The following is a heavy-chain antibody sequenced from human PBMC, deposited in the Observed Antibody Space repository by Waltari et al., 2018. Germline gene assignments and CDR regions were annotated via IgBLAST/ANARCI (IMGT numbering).Heavy chain of an antibody. J-gene: IGHJ6*03. V-gene: IGHV4-34*01. CDR3: ARGYDFWSGYYKNYYYMDV. Sequence: QMQLQQWGAGLLKPSETMSLTCAVYGGSFSGYYWSWIRQPPGQGLEWIGDINHSGSTNYNPSLKSRVTISVDTSKNQFALKLSSVTAADTAVYYCARGYDFWSGYYKNYYYMDVWGKGTTVTISS. CDR1: GGSFSGYY. CDR2: INHSGST. D-gene: IGHD3-3*01.